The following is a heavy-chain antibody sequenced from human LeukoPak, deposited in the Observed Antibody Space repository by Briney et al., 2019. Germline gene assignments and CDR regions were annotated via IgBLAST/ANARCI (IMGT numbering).Heavy chain of an antibody. J-gene: IGHJ4*02. Sequence: SETLSLTCTVSGDSVASGGYYWNWIRQPPGKGLEWIGYIYYSGGTNYNPSLKSRVTISVDTSKKQFSLRLSSVTAADTAVYYCARRGGDSSGNFDYWGQGTLVTVSS. V-gene: IGHV4-61*08. CDR2: IYYSGGT. CDR1: GDSVASGGYY. D-gene: IGHD3-22*01. CDR3: ARRGGDSSGNFDY.